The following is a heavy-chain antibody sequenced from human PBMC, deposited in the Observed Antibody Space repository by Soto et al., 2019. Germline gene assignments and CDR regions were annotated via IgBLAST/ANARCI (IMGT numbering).Heavy chain of an antibody. CDR1: GGSMRSYY. Sequence: SETLSLTCTVSGGSMRSYYWTWLRQSPGRGLEWIGYISYSGSTYYNPSLKSRVTISADTSKNQFSLRMNSMIAADTAAYYCARADPDASVGYWGQGTLVT. V-gene: IGHV4-59*01. CDR3: ARADPDASVGY. CDR2: ISYSGST. D-gene: IGHD2-15*01. J-gene: IGHJ4*02.